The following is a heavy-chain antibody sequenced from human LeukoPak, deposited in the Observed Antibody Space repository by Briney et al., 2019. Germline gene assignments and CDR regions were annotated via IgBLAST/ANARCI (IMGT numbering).Heavy chain of an antibody. Sequence: APVKVSCKASGYTFTSYEINWVRQATGQGLKWMGWMNPNSGNTGDAQKFQGRPTMTRNTSISTAYMELSSLRSEDTAVYYCARGRSYYDSSGYSRWGQGRLVTVSS. CDR2: MNPNSGNT. CDR3: ARGRSYYDSSGYSR. J-gene: IGHJ4*02. V-gene: IGHV1-8*01. D-gene: IGHD3-22*01. CDR1: GYTFTSYE.